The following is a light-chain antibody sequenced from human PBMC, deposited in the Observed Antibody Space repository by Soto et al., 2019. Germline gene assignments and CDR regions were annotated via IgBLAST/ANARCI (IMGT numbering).Light chain of an antibody. Sequence: QSVLTQPASVSGSPGQSITISCTGTSSDVGGYNYVSWYQHHPGKAPKLIIYDVTNRPSGVSNPFSGSKSGNTASLTISGLQPEDEADYYCSSYTTSHTRQISIGTGTTATVL. J-gene: IGLJ1*01. CDR1: SSDVGGYNY. CDR3: SSYTTSHTRQIS. V-gene: IGLV2-14*03. CDR2: DVT.